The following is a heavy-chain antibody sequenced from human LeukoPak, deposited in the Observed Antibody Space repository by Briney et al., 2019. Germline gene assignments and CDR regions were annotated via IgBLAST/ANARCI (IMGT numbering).Heavy chain of an antibody. CDR2: INHSGST. Sequence: SETLSLTCAVYGGSFSGYYWSWIPQPPGKGLEWIGEINHSGSTNYNPSLKSRVTISVDTSKNQFSLKLSSVTAADTAVYYCARFRTDYGDSYSADSWGQGTLVTVSS. CDR1: GGSFSGYY. V-gene: IGHV4-34*01. CDR3: ARFRTDYGDSYSADS. J-gene: IGHJ4*02. D-gene: IGHD4-17*01.